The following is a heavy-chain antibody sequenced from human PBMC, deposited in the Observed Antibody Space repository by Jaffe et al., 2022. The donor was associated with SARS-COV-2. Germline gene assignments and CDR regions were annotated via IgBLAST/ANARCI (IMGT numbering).Heavy chain of an antibody. CDR2: ISDNGKTT. CDR3: VKPEYSGGWYPDC. V-gene: IGHV3-64D*09. Sequence: EVQLVESGGGLVQPGGSLRLSCLVSGFTFRNYAMHWVRQAPGKGLEYVSAISDNGKTTYYIDSVRGRFSVSRDNSKNTLYLQMSSLRAEDTAVYYCVKPEYSGGWYPDCWGQGTLVTVSS. D-gene: IGHD6-19*01. J-gene: IGHJ4*02. CDR1: GFTFRNYA.